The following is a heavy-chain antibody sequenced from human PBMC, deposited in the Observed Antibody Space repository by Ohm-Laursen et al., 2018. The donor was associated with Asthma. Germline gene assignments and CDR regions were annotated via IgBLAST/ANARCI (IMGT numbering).Heavy chain of an antibody. Sequence: SLRLSCSASGFTFSSYGMHWGRQAPGKGVGGVAVISYDGSNKYYADSVKGRFTISRDNSKNTLYLQMNSLRAEDTAVYYCAKLVGAKGYWGQGTLVTVSS. CDR3: AKLVGAKGY. CDR2: ISYDGSNK. V-gene: IGHV3-30*18. CDR1: GFTFSSYG. J-gene: IGHJ4*02. D-gene: IGHD1-26*01.